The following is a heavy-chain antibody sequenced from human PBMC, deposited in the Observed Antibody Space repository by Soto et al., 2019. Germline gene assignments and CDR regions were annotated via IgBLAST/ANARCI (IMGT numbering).Heavy chain of an antibody. D-gene: IGHD3-10*01. CDR1: GYSFTSYW. Sequence: PGESLKISCKGSGYSFTSYWIGCVRQMPGKGLEWMGIIYPCDSDTRYSPSFQGQVTISADKSISTAYLQWSSLKASDTAMYYCARTKKKYYYGSGSPYCFDYWGQGTLVTVSS. V-gene: IGHV5-51*01. J-gene: IGHJ4*02. CDR3: ARTKKKYYYGSGSPYCFDY. CDR2: IYPCDSDT.